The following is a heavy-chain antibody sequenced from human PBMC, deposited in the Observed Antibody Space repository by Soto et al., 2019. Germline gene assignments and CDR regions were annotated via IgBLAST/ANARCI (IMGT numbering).Heavy chain of an antibody. D-gene: IGHD3-3*01. CDR2: IYYSGSI. Sequence: SETLSLTCSVSGGFIRNYYWSWIRQPPWKGLEWIGYIYYSGSIHYNPSLKSRVTISVDTSKNQFSLKLSSATAADTAVYYCAREVIWSGYFDYWGQGTLVTVSS. CDR1: GGFIRNYY. V-gene: IGHV4-59*01. J-gene: IGHJ4*02. CDR3: AREVIWSGYFDY.